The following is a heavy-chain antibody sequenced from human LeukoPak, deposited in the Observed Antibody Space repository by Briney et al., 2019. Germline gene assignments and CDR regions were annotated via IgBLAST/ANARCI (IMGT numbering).Heavy chain of an antibody. J-gene: IGHJ3*01. V-gene: IGHV6-1*01. CDR2: TYYRSKWYY. Sequence: SQTPSLTCDISGDTVSSNSAAWNWIRQSPSRGLEWLGRTYYRSKWYYDYAVSVKSRINISPDTSKNQFSLQLNSVTADDTAVYYCARGFALDFWGQGTMVTVSS. CDR1: GDTVSSNSAA. CDR3: ARGFALDF.